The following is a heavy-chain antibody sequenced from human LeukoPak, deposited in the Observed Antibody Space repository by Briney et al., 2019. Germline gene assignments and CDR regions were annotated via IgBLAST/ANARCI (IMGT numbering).Heavy chain of an antibody. D-gene: IGHD6-13*01. CDR1: GYTFTGYY. V-gene: IGHV1-2*02. Sequence: ASVKVSCKASGYTFTGYYMHWVRQAPGQGLEWMGWINPNSGGTNYQGRVTMTGDTSISTAYMELSRLRSDDTAVYYCASLAADSDYWGQGTLVTVSS. J-gene: IGHJ4*02. CDR2: INPNSGGT. CDR3: ASLAADSDY.